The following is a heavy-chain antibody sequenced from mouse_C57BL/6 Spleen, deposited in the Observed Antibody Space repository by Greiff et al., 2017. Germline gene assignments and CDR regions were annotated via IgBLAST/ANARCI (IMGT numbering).Heavy chain of an antibody. Sequence: QVQLQQPGAELVKPGASVKMSCKASGYTFTSYWITWVKQRPGQGLEWIGDIYPGSGSTNYNEKFKSKAPLPVDTSSSTAYMQLSSLTSEDSAVYYCARWRGLYGSSGYFDYWGQGTTLTVSS. CDR2: IYPGSGST. V-gene: IGHV1-55*01. D-gene: IGHD1-1*01. CDR1: GYTFTSYW. J-gene: IGHJ2*01. CDR3: ARWRGLYGSSGYFDY.